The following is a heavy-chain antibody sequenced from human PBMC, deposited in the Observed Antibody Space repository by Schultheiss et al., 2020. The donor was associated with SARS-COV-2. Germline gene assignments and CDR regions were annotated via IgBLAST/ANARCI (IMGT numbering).Heavy chain of an antibody. CDR1: GFTFSSYG. V-gene: IGHV3-NL1*01. D-gene: IGHD6-13*01. CDR2: ISWDGGST. CDR3: AREGLIAAHRAARGDY. Sequence: GGSLRLSCAASGFTFSSYGMHWVRQAPGKGLEWVSLISWDGGSTYYADSVKGRFTISRDNSKNTLYLQMNSLRAEDTAVYYCAREGLIAAHRAARGDYWGQGTLVTVSS. J-gene: IGHJ4*02.